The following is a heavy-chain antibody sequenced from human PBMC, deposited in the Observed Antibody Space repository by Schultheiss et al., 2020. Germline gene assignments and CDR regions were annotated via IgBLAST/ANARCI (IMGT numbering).Heavy chain of an antibody. J-gene: IGHJ6*02. V-gene: IGHV1-2*02. CDR2: INPNSGGT. CDR3: ASSLRFLEWLLYSMDV. CDR1: GYTFTSYG. D-gene: IGHD3-3*01. Sequence: ASVKVSCKASGYTFTSYGISWVRQAPGQGLEWMGWINPNSGGTNYAQKFQGRVTMTRDTSISTAYMELSRLRSDDTAVYYCASSLRFLEWLLYSMDVWGQGTTVTVSS.